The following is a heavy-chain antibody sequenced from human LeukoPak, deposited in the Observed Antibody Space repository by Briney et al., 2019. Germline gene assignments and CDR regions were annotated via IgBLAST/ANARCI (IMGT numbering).Heavy chain of an antibody. V-gene: IGHV4-59*01. CDR1: GGSISSYY. CDR2: IYYSGST. D-gene: IGHD6-13*01. CDR3: ARVSLERYSSSWYSLGFDY. J-gene: IGHJ4*02. Sequence: SETLSLTCTVSGGSISSYYWSWIRQPPGKGLGWIGYIYYSGSTNYNPSLKSRVTISVDTSKNQFSLKLSSVTAADTAVYYCARVSLERYSSSWYSLGFDYWGQGTLVTVSS.